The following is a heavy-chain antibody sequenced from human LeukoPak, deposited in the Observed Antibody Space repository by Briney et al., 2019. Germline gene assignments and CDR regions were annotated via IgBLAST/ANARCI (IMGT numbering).Heavy chain of an antibody. D-gene: IGHD3-3*01. V-gene: IGHV4-34*01. CDR2: INHSGST. CDR1: GGSFSGYY. CDR3: ARAAKNYDFWSGLDY. Sequence: SETLSLTCAVYGGSFSGYYWSWIRQPPGKGLEWIGEINHSGSTNYNPSLKSRVTISVDTSKNQFSLKLSSVTAADTAVYYCARAAKNYDFWSGLDYWGQGTLVTVSS. J-gene: IGHJ4*02.